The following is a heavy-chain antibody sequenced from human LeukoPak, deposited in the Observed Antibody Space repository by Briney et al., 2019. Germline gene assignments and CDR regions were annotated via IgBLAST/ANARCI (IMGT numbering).Heavy chain of an antibody. Sequence: ASVKLSCKASGYNFSSYYFQWVRQDPGQGLEWMGLLNPSRGTTAYAPKFQGRVTMTRDTSSNTVYMELRGLRSDDTAIYYCARDATRGIGGSYDLDFWGQGSLVTVSS. J-gene: IGHJ4*02. CDR2: LNPSRGTT. V-gene: IGHV1-46*01. CDR3: ARDATRGIGGSYDLDF. D-gene: IGHD3-16*01. CDR1: GYNFSSYY.